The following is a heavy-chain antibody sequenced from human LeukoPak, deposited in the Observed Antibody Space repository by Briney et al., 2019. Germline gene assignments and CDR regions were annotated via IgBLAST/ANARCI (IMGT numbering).Heavy chain of an antibody. CDR1: GGTISSYY. J-gene: IGHJ5*02. V-gene: IGHV4-59*12. CDR2: IYYSGST. CDR3: AREITPPMTTVTFDP. D-gene: IGHD4-17*01. Sequence: SETLSLTCTVSGGTISSYYWTWIRQPPGKGLEWLGYIYYSGSTNYNPSLKSRVTISLDTSKNQFSLKLSSVTAADTAVYYCAREITPPMTTVTFDPWGQGTLVTVSS.